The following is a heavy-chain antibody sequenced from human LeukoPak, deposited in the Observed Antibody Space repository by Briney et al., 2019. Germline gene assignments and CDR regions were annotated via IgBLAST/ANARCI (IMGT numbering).Heavy chain of an antibody. CDR1: GYTFTGYY. V-gene: IGHV1-2*02. Sequence: GASVKVSCKVSGYTFTGYYMHWVRQAPGQGLEWMGWINPNSGGTNYAQKFQGRVAMTRDTSISTAYMELSRLRSGDTAVYYCARGNDFWSGYTLLYYYYGMDVWGQGTTVTVSS. D-gene: IGHD3-3*01. CDR3: ARGNDFWSGYTLLYYYYGMDV. J-gene: IGHJ6*02. CDR2: INPNSGGT.